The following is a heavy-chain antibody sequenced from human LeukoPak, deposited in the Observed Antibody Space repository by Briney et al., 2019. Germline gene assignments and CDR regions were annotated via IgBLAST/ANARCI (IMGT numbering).Heavy chain of an antibody. J-gene: IGHJ3*01. Sequence: GGSLRLSCAASGFAFSGYALHWVRQAPGKGLEWVAVIGYDGNNYIYADSVKGRFSISRDNSKDFLFLHMDSLRSEDTAVYYCARAHCTRTTCNWNDAFDVWGQGTMVTVSS. V-gene: IGHV3-30-3*01. D-gene: IGHD2-8*01. CDR1: GFAFSGYA. CDR3: ARAHCTRTTCNWNDAFDV. CDR2: IGYDGNNY.